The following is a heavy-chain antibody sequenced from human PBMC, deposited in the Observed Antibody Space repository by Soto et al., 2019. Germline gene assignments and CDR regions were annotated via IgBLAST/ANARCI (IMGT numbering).Heavy chain of an antibody. Sequence: VGSLRLSCASSVFTFSSYSMNCVRHAPGKWLEWVSSISSSSSYIYYADSVKGRFTISRDNAKNSLYLQMNSLRAEDTAVYYCASPLRVAATVGYYYYGMEVWGQGTTVTVSS. J-gene: IGHJ6*01. CDR2: ISSSSSYI. CDR1: VFTFSSYS. D-gene: IGHD6-19*01. CDR3: ASPLRVAATVGYYYYGMEV. V-gene: IGHV3-21*01.